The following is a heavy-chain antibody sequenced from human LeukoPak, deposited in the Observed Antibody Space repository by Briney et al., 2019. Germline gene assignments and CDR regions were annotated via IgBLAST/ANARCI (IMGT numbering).Heavy chain of an antibody. CDR1: GGTFSSYA. D-gene: IGHD6-19*01. Sequence: ASVKVSCKASGGTFSSYAISWVRQAPGQGREWMGRIIPILGIANYAQKFQGRVTITADKSTSTAYMELSSLRSEDTAVYYCARGQSSGWYDAFDIWGQGTMVTVSS. V-gene: IGHV1-69*04. CDR3: ARGQSSGWYDAFDI. J-gene: IGHJ3*02. CDR2: IIPILGIA.